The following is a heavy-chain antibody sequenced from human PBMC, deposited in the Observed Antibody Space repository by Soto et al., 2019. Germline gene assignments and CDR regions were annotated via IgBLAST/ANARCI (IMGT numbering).Heavy chain of an antibody. V-gene: IGHV2-5*02. CDR1: GFSLSTSGVG. D-gene: IGHD5-12*01. J-gene: IGHJ4*02. Sequence: QIISKETGPTLMKPTQTLTLTCTFSGFSLSTSGVGVGWIRQPPGKALEWLALIYWDDDKRYTPSLKSRLTITKDTSKHHVVLTMTTMDPVDTATYSSAHRRKGWLPFDYWGQGTLVTVSS. CDR2: IYWDDDK. CDR3: AHRRKGWLPFDY.